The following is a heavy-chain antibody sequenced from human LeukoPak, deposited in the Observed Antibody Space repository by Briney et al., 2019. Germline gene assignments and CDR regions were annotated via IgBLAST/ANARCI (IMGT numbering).Heavy chain of an antibody. Sequence: SQTLSLTCAISGDSVSGNSVAWNWIRQSPSRGLEWPGRAYYRSKWNIDYAGSVRSRIIIDPDTSKNQFSLHLNSVTPEDTAVYYCARAIRRSLDYWGQGTLVTVSS. D-gene: IGHD2-15*01. V-gene: IGHV6-1*01. CDR3: ARAIRRSLDY. J-gene: IGHJ4*02. CDR2: AYYRSKWNI. CDR1: GDSVSGNSVA.